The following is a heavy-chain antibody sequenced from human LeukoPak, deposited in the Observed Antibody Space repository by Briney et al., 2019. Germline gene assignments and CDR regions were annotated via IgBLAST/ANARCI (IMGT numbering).Heavy chain of an antibody. J-gene: IGHJ2*01. CDR2: ISSSGSTI. CDR1: GFTFSSYE. V-gene: IGHV3-48*03. Sequence: GGSLRLSCAASGFTFSSYEMNWVRQAPGKGLEWVSYISSSGSTIYYADSVKGRFTISRDNAKNSLYLQMNSLRAEDTAVYYCARDPGNWYFDLWGRGTLVTVSS. CDR3: ARDPGNWYFDL.